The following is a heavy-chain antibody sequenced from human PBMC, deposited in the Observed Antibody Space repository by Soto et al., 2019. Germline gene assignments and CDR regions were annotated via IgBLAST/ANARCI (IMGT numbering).Heavy chain of an antibody. CDR1: GYTSTYYA. J-gene: IGHJ4*02. D-gene: IGHD4-17*01. CDR2: INAGDGDT. CDR3: ARYSTVTTFDY. Sequence: ASVKVSCKASGYTSTYYAMHWVRQAPGQSLEWMGWINAGDGDTKYSQKFQGRVTITRDTSASTVDMELSSLRSEDTAVYYCARYSTVTTFDYWGQGTLVTVSS. V-gene: IGHV1-3*01.